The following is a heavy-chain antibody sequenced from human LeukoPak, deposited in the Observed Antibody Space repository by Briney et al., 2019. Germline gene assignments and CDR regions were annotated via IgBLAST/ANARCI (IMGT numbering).Heavy chain of an antibody. V-gene: IGHV3-23*01. D-gene: IGHD5-18*01. Sequence: GGSLRLSCAASGFTFSSYAMSWVRQAPGKGLEWVSAISGSGGSTYYADSMKGRFTISRDNSKNTLYLQMNSLRAEDTAVYYCAKALDQRGYSYGATDYWGQGTLVTVSS. CDR3: AKALDQRGYSYGATDY. CDR2: ISGSGGST. J-gene: IGHJ4*02. CDR1: GFTFSSYA.